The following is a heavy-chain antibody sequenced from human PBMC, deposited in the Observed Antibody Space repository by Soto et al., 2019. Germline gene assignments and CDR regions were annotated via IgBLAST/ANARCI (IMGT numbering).Heavy chain of an antibody. CDR2: IYYSGST. V-gene: IGHV4-31*03. CDR3: ARFHSRHDWLLNWFDP. J-gene: IGHJ5*02. D-gene: IGHD3-9*01. CDR1: GGSISSGGYY. Sequence: QVQLQESGPGLVKPSQTLSLTCTVSGGSISSGGYYWSWIRQHPGKGLEWIGYIYYSGSTYYNPSLKSRVTISVDTSKNQFSLKLSSVTAADTAVYYCARFHSRHDWLLNWFDPWGQGTLVTVSS.